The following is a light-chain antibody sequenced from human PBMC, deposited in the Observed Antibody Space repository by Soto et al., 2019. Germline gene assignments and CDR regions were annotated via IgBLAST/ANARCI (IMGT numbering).Light chain of an antibody. CDR1: QNIHNH. V-gene: IGKV3-15*01. CDR3: HQYNFWPT. CDR2: DAI. Sequence: EKLMSQSPATLSVSPGERVTLSCRASQNIHNHMSWFLQKPGQTPRLLIYDAIIRAADVPARFSGSWSGTEFTLTINSLQSEDFAVYYCHQYNFWPTFGQGTKVDIK. J-gene: IGKJ1*01.